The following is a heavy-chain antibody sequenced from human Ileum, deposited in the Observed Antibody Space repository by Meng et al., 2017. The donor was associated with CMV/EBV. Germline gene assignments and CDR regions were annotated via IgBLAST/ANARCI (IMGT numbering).Heavy chain of an antibody. CDR3: ALSYGANQPFDS. D-gene: IGHD4-17*01. CDR2: IYRGGSP. CDR1: GFFVSNTY. V-gene: IGHV3-53*01. J-gene: IGHJ4*02. Sequence: GESLKISCAGSGFFVSNTYINWVRQAPGKGLEWVSVIYRGGSPFYTDSVKDRFTISRDISKNTVSLQMNSLRVEDTAVYYCALSYGANQPFDSWGLGTLVTVSS.